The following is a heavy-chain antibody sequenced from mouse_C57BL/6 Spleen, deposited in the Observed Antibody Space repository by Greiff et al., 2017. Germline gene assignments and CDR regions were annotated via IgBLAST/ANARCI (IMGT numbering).Heavy chain of an antibody. CDR3: ARGFYYAMDY. J-gene: IGHJ4*01. V-gene: IGHV1-50*01. Sequence: VQLQQPGAELVKPGASVKLSCKASGYTFTSYWMQWVKQRPGQGLEWFGEIDPSDSYTNYNQKFKGKATLTVDTSSSTAYMQLSSLTSEDSAVYYCARGFYYAMDYWGQGTSVTVSS. CDR1: GYTFTSYW. CDR2: IDPSDSYT.